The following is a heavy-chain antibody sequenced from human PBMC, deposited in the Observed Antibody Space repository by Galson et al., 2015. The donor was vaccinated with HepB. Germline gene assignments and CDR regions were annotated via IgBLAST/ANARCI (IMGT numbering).Heavy chain of an antibody. CDR2: IYYSGST. D-gene: IGHD6-19*01. J-gene: IGHJ3*02. V-gene: IGHV4-59*01. Sequence: PGKGLEWIGYIYYSGSTNYNPSLKSRVTISVDTSKNQFSLKLSSVTAADTAVYYCARERGGSIAVAGNAAFDIWGQGTMVTVSS. CDR3: ARERGGSIAVAGNAAFDI.